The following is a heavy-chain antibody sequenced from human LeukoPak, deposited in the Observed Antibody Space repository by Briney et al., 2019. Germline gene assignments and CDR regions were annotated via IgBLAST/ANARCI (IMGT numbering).Heavy chain of an antibody. CDR1: GFTFSSYA. V-gene: IGHV3-30*04. Sequence: GGSLRLSCAASGFTFSSYAMHWVRQAPGKGLEWVAVISYDGSNKYYADSVKGRFTISRDNSKNTLYLQMNSPRAEDTAVYYCARVSRENYDSSGYYLDYWGQGTLVTVSS. CDR2: ISYDGSNK. J-gene: IGHJ4*02. CDR3: ARVSRENYDSSGYYLDY. D-gene: IGHD3-22*01.